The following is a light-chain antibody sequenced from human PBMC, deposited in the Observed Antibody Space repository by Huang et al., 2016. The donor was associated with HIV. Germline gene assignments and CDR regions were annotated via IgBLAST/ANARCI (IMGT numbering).Light chain of an antibody. CDR2: GAS. Sequence: EIVMTQSPATLSVSPGERATLSCRASQSVSSNLAWYQQKSGQAPRRLIYGASTRATGIPARFSGSGSGTEFTLTISSLQSEDFAVYYCQQYNNWPPTFGQGTKVEIK. CDR1: QSVSSN. J-gene: IGKJ1*01. CDR3: QQYNNWPPT. V-gene: IGKV3-15*01.